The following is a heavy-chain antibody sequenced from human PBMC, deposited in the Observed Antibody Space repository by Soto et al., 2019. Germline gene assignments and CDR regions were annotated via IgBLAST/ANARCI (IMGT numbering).Heavy chain of an antibody. CDR2: IYYSGTT. CDR1: GYSISSSNW. Sequence: QVQLQESGPGLVKPSDTLSLTCAVSGYSISSSNWWGWIRQPPGKGLEWIGYIYYSGTTYYNPSLKSRVTXSXXTSNTQFSLKLPSVTAVDAAVYYCARREIPGPIAYWGQGTLVTVSS. V-gene: IGHV4-28*01. J-gene: IGHJ4*02. D-gene: IGHD1-26*01. CDR3: ARREIPGPIAY.